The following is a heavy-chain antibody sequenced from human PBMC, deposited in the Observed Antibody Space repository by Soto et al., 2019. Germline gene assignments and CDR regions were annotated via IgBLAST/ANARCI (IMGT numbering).Heavy chain of an antibody. Sequence: TLSLTCTVSCGSIRGGDYLWSWVRQPPGKGLEWIGHIYYSGSTKYNPSLTSRVTMSVDTSKNQFSLKLSSVTAADTAVYYCARETDYYDGSGYPDYWGQGTLVTVSS. V-gene: IGHV4-30-4*01. CDR1: CGSIRGGDYL. CDR3: ARETDYYDGSGYPDY. CDR2: IYYSGST. D-gene: IGHD3-22*01. J-gene: IGHJ4*02.